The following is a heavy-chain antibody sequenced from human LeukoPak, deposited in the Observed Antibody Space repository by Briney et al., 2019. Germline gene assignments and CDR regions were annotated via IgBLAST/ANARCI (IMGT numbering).Heavy chain of an antibody. CDR2: INPNSGGT. J-gene: IGHJ6*03. CDR3: ARDLRNYYYYMDV. CDR1: GYTFTGYY. V-gene: IGHV1-2*02. Sequence: ASVKVSCKASGYTFTGYYMHWVRQAPGQGLEWMGWINPNSGGTNNAQKFQGRVTMTRDTSISTAYMELSRLRSDDTAVYYCARDLRNYYYYMDVWGKGTTVTISS.